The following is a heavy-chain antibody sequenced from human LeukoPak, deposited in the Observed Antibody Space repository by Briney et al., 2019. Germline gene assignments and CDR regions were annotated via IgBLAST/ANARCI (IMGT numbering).Heavy chain of an antibody. J-gene: IGHJ6*04. D-gene: IGHD6-6*01. Sequence: GGSLRLSCAASGFTFSSYWMHWVRQAPGEGPVWVSRINSDGSSTSYADSVKGRFTISRDNAKNTLYLQMNSLRAEDTAVYYCARDRPLTDYYYYGMDVWGKGTTVTVSS. V-gene: IGHV3-74*01. CDR3: ARDRPLTDYYYYGMDV. CDR2: INSDGSST. CDR1: GFTFSSYW.